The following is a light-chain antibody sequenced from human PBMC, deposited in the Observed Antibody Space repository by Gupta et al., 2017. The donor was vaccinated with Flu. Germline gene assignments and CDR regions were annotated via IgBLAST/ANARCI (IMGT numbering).Light chain of an antibody. CDR2: EVR. V-gene: IGLV2-8*01. CDR3: GAFAGGTYV. Sequence: QSVTISCTGSSSDGGAYNYVSWDQQHPDNAPKLIIYEVRARTAGVPDRFYGSKTGNTASLTVAGLQGEDEADYYCGAFAGGTYVFGTGTKVTVL. CDR1: SSDGGAYNY. J-gene: IGLJ1*01.